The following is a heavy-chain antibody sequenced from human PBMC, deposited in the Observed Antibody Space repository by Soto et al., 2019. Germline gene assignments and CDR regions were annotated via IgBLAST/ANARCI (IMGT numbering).Heavy chain of an antibody. CDR2: ISSSSAYI. CDR3: AKDQFKWLYDY. V-gene: IGHV3-21*04. Sequence: GGSLRLSCAASGFAFSSYSMNWVRQAPGKGLEWVSSISSSSAYIYYADSVKGRFTISRDNAKNSLYLQMNSLRAEDTAVYYCAKDQFKWLYDYWGQGTLVTVSS. J-gene: IGHJ4*02. D-gene: IGHD3-22*01. CDR1: GFAFSSYS.